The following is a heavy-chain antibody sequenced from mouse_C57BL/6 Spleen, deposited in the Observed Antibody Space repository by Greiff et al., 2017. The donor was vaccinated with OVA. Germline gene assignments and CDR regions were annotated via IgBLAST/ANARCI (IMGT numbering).Heavy chain of an antibody. Sequence: VQLQQSGAELVRPGASVKLSCKASGFTFTDYYINWVKQRPGQGLEWIARIYPGSGNTYSNEKFKGKATLTAEKSSSTAYMQLSSLTSEDSAVYFCARHYYGRSYGLENFDYWGQGTTLTVSS. V-gene: IGHV1-76*01. CDR1: GFTFTDYY. J-gene: IGHJ2*01. CDR3: ARHYYGRSYGLENFDY. D-gene: IGHD1-1*01. CDR2: IYPGSGNT.